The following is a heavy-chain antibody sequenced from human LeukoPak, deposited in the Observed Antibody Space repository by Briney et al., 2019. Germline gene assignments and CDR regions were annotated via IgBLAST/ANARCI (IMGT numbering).Heavy chain of an antibody. Sequence: PSQTLSLTCAVSGGSISSSSYYWSWIRQPAGKGLEWIGRIYTSGSTNYNPSLKSRVTISVDTSKNQFSLKLSSVTAADTAVYYCARSGYSNFDYWGQGTLVTVSS. D-gene: IGHD3-3*01. V-gene: IGHV4-61*02. CDR1: GGSISSSSYY. CDR2: IYTSGST. CDR3: ARSGYSNFDY. J-gene: IGHJ4*02.